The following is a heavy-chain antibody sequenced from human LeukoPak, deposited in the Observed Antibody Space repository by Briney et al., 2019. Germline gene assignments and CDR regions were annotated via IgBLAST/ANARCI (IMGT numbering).Heavy chain of an antibody. CDR3: ATDSGGATKFSNQNSGLGEFDY. J-gene: IGHJ4*02. V-gene: IGHV1-24*01. CDR1: GYTLTELS. CDR2: FDPEDGET. D-gene: IGHD1-26*01. Sequence: PSVKVSCKVSGYTLTELSMHWVRQAPGKGLEWMGGFDPEDGETIYAQKFQGRVTMTEDTSTDTAYMELSSLRSEDRAVYYCATDSGGATKFSNQNSGLGEFDYWGQGALV.